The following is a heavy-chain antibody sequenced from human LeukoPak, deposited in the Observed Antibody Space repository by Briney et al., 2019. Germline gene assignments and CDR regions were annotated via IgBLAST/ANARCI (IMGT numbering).Heavy chain of an antibody. J-gene: IGHJ3*02. V-gene: IGHV1-69*04. D-gene: IGHD3-22*01. CDR1: GGTFSSYA. Sequence: GGSVRLSCKASGGTFSSYAISWVRQAPGQGLEWIGRIIPILGIANYAHTFQGRVTITADKSTSTAYMELSSLRSEDTAVYYCARDERDYYDSSEPTAIPLDIWGQGTMVTVSS. CDR2: IIPILGIA. CDR3: ARDERDYYDSSEPTAIPLDI.